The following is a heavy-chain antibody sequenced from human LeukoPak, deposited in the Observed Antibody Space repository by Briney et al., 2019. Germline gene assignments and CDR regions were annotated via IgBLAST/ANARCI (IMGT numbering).Heavy chain of an antibody. CDR3: AREGRWPRAFDI. Sequence: GGSLRLSCAASGFTFSSYAMHWVRQAPGKGLEWVAVISYDGSNKYYADSVKGRFTISRDNSKNTLYLQMNSLRAEDTAVYYCAREGRWPRAFDIWGQGTMVTISS. CDR2: ISYDGSNK. D-gene: IGHD5-12*01. J-gene: IGHJ3*02. CDR1: GFTFSSYA. V-gene: IGHV3-30-3*01.